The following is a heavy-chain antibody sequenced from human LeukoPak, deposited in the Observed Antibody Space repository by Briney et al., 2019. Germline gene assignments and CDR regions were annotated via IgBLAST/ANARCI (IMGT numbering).Heavy chain of an antibody. V-gene: IGHV1-18*01. Sequence: ASVKVSCKASGYTFTSYGIGWVRQAPGQGLEWMGWISAYNGNTNYAQKLQGRVTMTTDTSTSTAYMELRSLRSDDTAVYYCARVRMQQLVPEYYFDYWGQGTLVTVSS. CDR2: ISAYNGNT. D-gene: IGHD6-13*01. CDR1: GYTFTSYG. CDR3: ARVRMQQLVPEYYFDY. J-gene: IGHJ4*02.